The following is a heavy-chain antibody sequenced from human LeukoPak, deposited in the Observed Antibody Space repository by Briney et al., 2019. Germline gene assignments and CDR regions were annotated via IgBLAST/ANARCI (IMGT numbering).Heavy chain of an antibody. J-gene: IGHJ3*02. CDR1: GFTLSTYS. D-gene: IGHD5-12*01. CDR2: LQQDGSEK. V-gene: IGHV3-7*01. CDR3: ASGVNWLHAFDI. Sequence: GGSLRLSCAASGFTLSTYSMSWVRQAPGKSLEWVASLQQDGSEKYYLESVKGRFTISRDNAKNSLYLQMNSLRAEDTAVYYCASGVNWLHAFDIWGQGTMVTVSS.